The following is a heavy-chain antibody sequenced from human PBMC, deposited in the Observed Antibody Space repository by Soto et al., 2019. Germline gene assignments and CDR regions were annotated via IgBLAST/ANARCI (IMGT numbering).Heavy chain of an antibody. J-gene: IGHJ3*02. CDR1: GFSLSTRGVG. V-gene: IGHV2-5*02. D-gene: IGHD1-26*01. Sequence: QITLKESGPTLVKPTQTLTLTCTFSGFSLSTRGVGVGWIRQPPGKALEWLALIYWDDNKHYSPSLKSSLTITQDTSKHQVVLTMTNMDPVDTATYYCARKVPELLPLDIWGQGTMVTVSS. CDR3: ARKVPELLPLDI. CDR2: IYWDDNK.